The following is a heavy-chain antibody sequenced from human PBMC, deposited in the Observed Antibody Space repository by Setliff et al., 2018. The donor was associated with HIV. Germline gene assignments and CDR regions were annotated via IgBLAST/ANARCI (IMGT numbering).Heavy chain of an antibody. CDR1: GGSTSSSSYY. CDR2: IYHNGNT. V-gene: IGHV4-39*07. D-gene: IGHD4-4*01. J-gene: IGHJ3*02. CDR3: ATSLITVPPDAFDI. Sequence: SETLSLTCTVAGGSTSSSSYYWGWICQPPGMGLEWIASIYHNGNTYYNPSLKSRVTMSVDTSKNQFSLKLSSVTAADTAVYYCATSLITVPPDAFDIWGQGTMVTVS.